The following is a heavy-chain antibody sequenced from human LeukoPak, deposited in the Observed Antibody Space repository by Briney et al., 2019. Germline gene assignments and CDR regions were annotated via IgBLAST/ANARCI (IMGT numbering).Heavy chain of an antibody. Sequence: GGSLKISCKGSGYSFPSYWIGWVRQMPGKGLEWMGIIYPGDSDTRYSPSFQGQVTISADKSISTAYLQWSSLKASDTAMYYCARLRVGSSSYNWFDPWGQGTLVTVSS. CDR1: GYSFPSYW. D-gene: IGHD6-13*01. CDR2: IYPGDSDT. CDR3: ARLRVGSSSYNWFDP. J-gene: IGHJ5*02. V-gene: IGHV5-51*01.